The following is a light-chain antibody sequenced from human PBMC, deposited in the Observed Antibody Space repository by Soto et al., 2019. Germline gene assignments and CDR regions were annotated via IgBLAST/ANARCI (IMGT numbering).Light chain of an antibody. Sequence: EIVLTQSPGTLSLSPGERATLSCRASQSVSSNYLAWYQQKPGHAPRLLIYGASTRATGIPASFSGSGSGTDFTLTISSLEPEDFAVYYCQQRSNWHFGQGTRLEI. CDR1: QSVSSNY. J-gene: IGKJ5*01. CDR3: QQRSNWH. CDR2: GAS. V-gene: IGKV3D-20*02.